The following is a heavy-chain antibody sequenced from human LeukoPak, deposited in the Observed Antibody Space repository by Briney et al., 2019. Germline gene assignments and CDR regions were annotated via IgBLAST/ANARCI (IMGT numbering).Heavy chain of an antibody. V-gene: IGHV4-34*01. Sequence: PSETLSLTCAVYGGSFSGYYWSWIRQPPGKGLEWIGEINHSGSTNYNPSLKSRVTISVDTSKNQFSLKLSSVTAADTAVYYCARLAPPGGSWYVSADYWGQGTLVTVSS. J-gene: IGHJ4*02. D-gene: IGHD6-13*01. CDR2: INHSGST. CDR1: GGSFSGYY. CDR3: ARLAPPGGSWYVSADY.